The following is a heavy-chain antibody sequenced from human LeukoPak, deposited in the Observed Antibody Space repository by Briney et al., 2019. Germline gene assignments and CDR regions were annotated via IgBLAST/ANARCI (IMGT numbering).Heavy chain of an antibody. CDR1: GGSISSYY. Sequence: PSETLSLTCTVSGGSISSYYWSWIRQPPGKGLEWIGYIHYSGSTNYNPSLKSRVTISVDTSKNQFSLKLSSVTAADTAVYYCARGRVSGSYYYYYGMDVWGQGTTVTVSS. CDR2: IHYSGST. V-gene: IGHV4-59*01. CDR3: ARGRVSGSYYYYYGMDV. J-gene: IGHJ6*02. D-gene: IGHD1-26*01.